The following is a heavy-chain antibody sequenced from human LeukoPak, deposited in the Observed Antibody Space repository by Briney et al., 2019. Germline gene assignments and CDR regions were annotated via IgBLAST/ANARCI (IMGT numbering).Heavy chain of an antibody. J-gene: IGHJ4*02. CDR3: ARDRGETYYYDSSGYYYVY. CDR2: IIPILGIA. D-gene: IGHD3-22*01. CDR1: GGTFSSYT. Sequence: ASVKVSCKASGGTFSSYTISWVRQAPGQGLEWIGRIIPILGIANYAQKFQGRVTITADKSTSTAYMELSSLRSEDTAVYYCARDRGETYYYDSSGYYYVYWGQGTLVTVSS. V-gene: IGHV1-69*04.